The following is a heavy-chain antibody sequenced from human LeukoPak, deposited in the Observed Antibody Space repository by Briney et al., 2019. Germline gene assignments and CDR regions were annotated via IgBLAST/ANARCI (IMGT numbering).Heavy chain of an antibody. Sequence: PGGSLRLLCAASGLTFSVYHMYWLRQAPGEGGVCGSYFCGCCCRIQYAHSAKGRFPIPRDNAKNTVYPQINPLSGEDSVLFYCARERTKHGGGGFYGMHVWGQGTPVTVSS. V-gene: IGHV3-48*04. D-gene: IGHD3-16*01. CDR1: GLTFSVYH. J-gene: IGHJ6*02. CDR2: FCGCCCRI. CDR3: ARERTKHGGGGFYGMHV.